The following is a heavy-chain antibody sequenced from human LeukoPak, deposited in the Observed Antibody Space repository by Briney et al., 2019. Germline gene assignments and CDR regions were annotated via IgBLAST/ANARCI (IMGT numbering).Heavy chain of an antibody. J-gene: IGHJ4*02. V-gene: IGHV4-61*01. CDR3: ARGSRGYSYG. CDR2: IYYSAST. Sequence: SETLSLNCTVSGGSVSSGSYYWSWIRQPPGKGLEWIGYIYYSASTNYNPSLKSRVTISVDTSNNQFSLKLSSVTAADTAVYYCARGSRGYSYGWGQGTLVTVSS. D-gene: IGHD5-18*01. CDR1: GGSVSSGSYY.